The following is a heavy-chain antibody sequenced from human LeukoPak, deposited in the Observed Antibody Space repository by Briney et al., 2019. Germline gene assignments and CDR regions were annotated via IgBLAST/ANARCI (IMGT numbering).Heavy chain of an antibody. D-gene: IGHD2-15*01. J-gene: IGHJ4*02. CDR3: AKGPVVVVVAACDY. CDR2: ISGSGGST. Sequence: PGGSLRLSCAASGFTFSSYGMSWVRQAPGKGLEWVSAISGSGGSTYYADSVKGWFTISRDNSKNTLYLQMNSLRAEDTAVYYCAKGPVVVVVAACDYWGQGTLVTVSS. V-gene: IGHV3-23*01. CDR1: GFTFSSYG.